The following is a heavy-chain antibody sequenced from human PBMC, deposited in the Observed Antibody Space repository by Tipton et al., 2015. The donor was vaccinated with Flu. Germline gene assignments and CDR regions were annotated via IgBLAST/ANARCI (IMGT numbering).Heavy chain of an antibody. J-gene: IGHJ1*01. CDR2: GDYSEST. CDR3: AKSGSYLEYLQH. D-gene: IGHD1-26*01. CDR1: GDSISSSSY. Sequence: TLSLTCTVSGDSISSSSYWGWIRQPPGKGLEWIGSGDYSESTYYNPSLKSRVTISVDTSKSQFSLKLSSVTAADTAVYYCAKSGSYLEYLQHWGQGTLVTVSS. V-gene: IGHV4-39*07.